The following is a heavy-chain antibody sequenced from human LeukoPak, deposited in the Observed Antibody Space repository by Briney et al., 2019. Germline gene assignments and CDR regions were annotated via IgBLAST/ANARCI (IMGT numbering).Heavy chain of an antibody. CDR2: IIPIFGTA. Sequence: GASVKVSCKASGGTFSSYAISWVRQAPGQGLEWMGGIIPIFGTANYAQKFQGRVTITADKSTSTAYMELSSLRSEDTAVYYCARGLLRYFDWLSLPFDAFDIWGQGTMVTVSS. D-gene: IGHD3-9*01. CDR3: ARGLLRYFDWLSLPFDAFDI. CDR1: GGTFSSYA. J-gene: IGHJ3*02. V-gene: IGHV1-69*06.